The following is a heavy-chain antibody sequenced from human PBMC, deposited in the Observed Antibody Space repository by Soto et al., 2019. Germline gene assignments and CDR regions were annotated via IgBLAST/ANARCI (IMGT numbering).Heavy chain of an antibody. CDR1: GGAISGYY. CDR3: ARGQRFSDWFDP. D-gene: IGHD3-3*01. CDR2: IYSGGST. Sequence: QVQLQESGPGLVKPSETLSLSCTVSGGAISGYYWTWIRQPAGKGLEWIGRIYSGGSTKYNPSLQSRVTVSLDTSKNQFSLRLTSVTAADTAVYYCARGQRFSDWFDPWGQGTLVTVSS. J-gene: IGHJ5*02. V-gene: IGHV4-4*07.